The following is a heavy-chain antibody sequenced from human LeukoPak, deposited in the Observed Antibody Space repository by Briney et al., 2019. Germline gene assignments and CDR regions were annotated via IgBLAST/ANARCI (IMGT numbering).Heavy chain of an antibody. D-gene: IGHD3-22*01. CDR3: ATAVAHYDSSGYWFGPIQL. V-gene: IGHV1-24*01. CDR2: FDPEDGET. J-gene: IGHJ1*01. CDR1: GYTLTELS. Sequence: GASVKVSCKVSGYTLTELSMHWVRQAPGQGLEWMGGFDPEDGETIYAQKFQGRVTMTADTSTNTAYMELSSLRSEDTPVYYRATAVAHYDSSGYWFGPIQLGGRGPLVPVSS.